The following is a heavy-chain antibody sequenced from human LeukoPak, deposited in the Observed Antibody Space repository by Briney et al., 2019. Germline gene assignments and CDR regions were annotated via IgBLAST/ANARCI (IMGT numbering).Heavy chain of an antibody. CDR3: ARHPGYSSSWSRDFDY. J-gene: IGHJ4*02. V-gene: IGHV4-59*08. CDR2: IYYSGST. CDR1: GGSISSYY. D-gene: IGHD6-13*01. Sequence: SETLSLTCTVSGGSISSYYWSWIRQPPGKGLEWIGYIYYSGSTNYNPSLKSRVTISVDTSKNQFSLKLSSVTAADTAVYYCARHPGYSSSWSRDFDYWGQGTLVTVSS.